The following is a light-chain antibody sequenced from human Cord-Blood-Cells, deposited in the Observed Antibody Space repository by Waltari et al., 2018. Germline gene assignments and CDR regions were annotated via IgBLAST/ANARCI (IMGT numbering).Light chain of an antibody. CDR3: QQYYSTPFT. CDR1: QSFLYSSNNKNY. Sequence: DIVMTQSPDSLAVSLGERATINCKSSQSFLYSSNNKNYLAWYQQKPGQPPKLLIYWASTLESGVPDRFSGSGSGTDFTLTISSLQAEDVAVYYCQQYYSTPFTFGPGTKVDIK. V-gene: IGKV4-1*01. CDR2: WAS. J-gene: IGKJ3*01.